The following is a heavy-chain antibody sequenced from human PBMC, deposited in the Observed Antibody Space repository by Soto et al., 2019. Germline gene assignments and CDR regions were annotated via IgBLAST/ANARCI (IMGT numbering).Heavy chain of an antibody. CDR3: TSDRRNRGPYYFDY. D-gene: IGHD6-25*01. J-gene: IGHJ4*02. Sequence: PGGSLRLSCTASGFTFGDYAMSWVRQAPGKGLEWVGFIRSKAYGGTTEYAASVKGRFTISRDDSKSIAYLQMNSLKTEDTAVYYCTSDRRNRGPYYFDYWGKGKLVTVAS. CDR2: IRSKAYGGTT. V-gene: IGHV3-49*04. CDR1: GFTFGDYA.